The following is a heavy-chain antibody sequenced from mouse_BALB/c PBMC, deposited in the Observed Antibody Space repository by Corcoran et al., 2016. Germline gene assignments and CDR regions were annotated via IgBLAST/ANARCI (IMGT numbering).Heavy chain of an antibody. D-gene: IGHD2-3*01. Sequence: QIQFVRSGPELNKPGVTVQISCTASGYTFTNFGVIWVKQAPGTGLKHMGWINTYTEVPAYAADFKGRFAFSLETSASTAYLQINNLKNEDTATYFGARWGYYSLDFWGQGTALAVSS. CDR1: GYTFTNFG. V-gene: IGHV9-3-1*01. J-gene: IGHJ2*01. CDR2: INTYTEVP. CDR3: ARWGYYSLDF.